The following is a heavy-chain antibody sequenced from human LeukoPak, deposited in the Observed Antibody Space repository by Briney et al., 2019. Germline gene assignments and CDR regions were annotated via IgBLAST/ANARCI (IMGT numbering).Heavy chain of an antibody. V-gene: IGHV3-48*03. J-gene: IGHJ4*02. CDR2: ITSSGSNI. D-gene: IGHD2-21*02. CDR3: ARERVNCGGDCIDY. CDR1: GFTFSTYE. Sequence: GGSLRLSCAASGFTFSTYEMNWVRQAPGKGLEWLSYITSSGSNIQYADSVKGRFTISRDNTKNSLYLQMNSLRAEDTAVYYCARERVNCGGDCIDYWGQGTLATVSS.